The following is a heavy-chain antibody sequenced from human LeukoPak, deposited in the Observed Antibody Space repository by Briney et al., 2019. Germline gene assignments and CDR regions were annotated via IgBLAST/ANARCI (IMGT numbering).Heavy chain of an antibody. D-gene: IGHD6-19*01. J-gene: IGHJ4*02. V-gene: IGHV4-34*01. CDR1: GGSFSGYY. CDR3: ARGGQWLVTWYFDY. CDR2: INHSGST. Sequence: SETLSLTCAVYGGSFSGYYWSWIRQPPGKGLEWIGEINHSGSTNYNPSLKSRVTISVGTSKNQFSLKLSSVTAADTAVYYCARGGQWLVTWYFDYWGQGTLVTVSS.